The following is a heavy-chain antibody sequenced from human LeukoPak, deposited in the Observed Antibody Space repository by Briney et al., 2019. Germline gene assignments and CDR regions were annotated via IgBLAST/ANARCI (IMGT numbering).Heavy chain of an antibody. V-gene: IGHV3-33*01. D-gene: IGHD6-19*01. CDR2: IWYDGSKN. CDR1: GFSFSSHG. CDR3: ARDSLPMAVTGPFDH. J-gene: IGHJ4*02. Sequence: GRSLRLSCAASGFSFSSHGIHWVRQAPGKGLEWVAVIWYDGSKNYYEDSVKGRFTISRDTSKNTVYLQMDSLGAEDTALYYCARDSLPMAVTGPFDHWGQGALVTASS.